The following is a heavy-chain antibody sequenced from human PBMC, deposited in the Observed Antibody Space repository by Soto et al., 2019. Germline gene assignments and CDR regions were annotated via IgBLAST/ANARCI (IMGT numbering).Heavy chain of an antibody. Sequence: QLQLQESGPGLVKPSETLSLTCTVSGGSISSSSYYWGWIRQPPGKGLEWIGSIYYSGSTYYNPSLKSRVTISVDTSKNQFSLKLSSVTAADTAVYYCARLGYDYVISFDYWGQGTLVTVSS. J-gene: IGHJ4*02. D-gene: IGHD5-12*01. CDR2: IYYSGST. CDR3: ARLGYDYVISFDY. V-gene: IGHV4-39*01. CDR1: GGSISSSSYY.